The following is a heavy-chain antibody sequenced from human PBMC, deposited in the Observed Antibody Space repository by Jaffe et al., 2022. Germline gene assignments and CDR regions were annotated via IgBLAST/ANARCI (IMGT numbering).Heavy chain of an antibody. J-gene: IGHJ4*02. CDR2: ISSSGSTI. V-gene: IGHV3-48*03. Sequence: EVQLVESGGGLVQPGGSLRLSCAASGFTFSSYEMNWVRQAPGKGLEWVSYISSSGSTIYYADSVKGRFTISRDNAKNSLYLQMNSLRAEDTAVYYCARVLSRYFDYWGQGTLVTVSS. CDR3: ARVLSRYFDY. CDR1: GFTFSSYE.